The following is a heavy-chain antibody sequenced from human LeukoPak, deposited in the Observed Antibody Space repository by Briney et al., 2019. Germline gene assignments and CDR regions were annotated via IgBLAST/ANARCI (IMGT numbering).Heavy chain of an antibody. CDR1: GGTFSSYA. CDR2: IIPIFGTA. D-gene: IGHD2-15*01. Sequence: SVKVSCKASGGTFSSYAISWVRQAPGQGLEWMGGIIPIFGTANYAQKFQGRVTITADESTSTAYMELSSLRSEDTAVYYCARGPSAYCTGGSCYLSWFDPWGQGTLVTVSS. CDR3: ARGPSAYCTGGSCYLSWFDP. V-gene: IGHV1-69*01. J-gene: IGHJ5*02.